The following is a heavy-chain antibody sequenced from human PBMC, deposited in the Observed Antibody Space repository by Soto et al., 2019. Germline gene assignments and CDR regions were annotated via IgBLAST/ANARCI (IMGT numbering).Heavy chain of an antibody. D-gene: IGHD2-21*01. CDR2: ISGSGGST. Sequence: HPGGSLRLSCAASGFTFSSYAMSWVRQAPGKGLEWVSAISGSGGSTYYADSVKGRFTISRDNSKNTLYLQMNSLRAEDTAVYYCAKLLWYERGFDYWGQGTLVTVSS. V-gene: IGHV3-23*01. CDR1: GFTFSSYA. J-gene: IGHJ4*02. CDR3: AKLLWYERGFDY.